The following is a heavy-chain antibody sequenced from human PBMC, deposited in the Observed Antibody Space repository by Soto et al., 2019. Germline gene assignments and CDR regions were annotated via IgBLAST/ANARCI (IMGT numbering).Heavy chain of an antibody. J-gene: IGHJ4*02. V-gene: IGHV1-69*12. D-gene: IGHD3-22*01. CDR1: GGTFSSYA. CDR3: ARAARGYYDSSGYYYFDY. Sequence: QVQLVQSGAEVKKPGSSVKVSCKASGGTFSSYAISWVRQAPGQGLEWMGGIIPIFGTANYAQKFQGRVTITADESTSTAYMELSSLRSEDTAVYYCARAARGYYDSSGYYYFDYWGQGTLVTVSS. CDR2: IIPIFGTA.